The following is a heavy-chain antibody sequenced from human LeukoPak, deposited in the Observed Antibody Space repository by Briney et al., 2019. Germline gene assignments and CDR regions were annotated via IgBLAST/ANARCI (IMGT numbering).Heavy chain of an antibody. D-gene: IGHD4-17*01. J-gene: IGHJ2*01. Sequence: GSSVKVSCKASGGTFSSYAISWVRQAPGQGPEWMGRIIPIFGTANYAQKFQGRVTITTDESTSTAYMELSSLKSEDTAVYYCASVTTVTPVWYFDLWGRGTLVTVPS. CDR3: ASVTTVTPVWYFDL. CDR2: IIPIFGTA. CDR1: GGTFSSYA. V-gene: IGHV1-69*05.